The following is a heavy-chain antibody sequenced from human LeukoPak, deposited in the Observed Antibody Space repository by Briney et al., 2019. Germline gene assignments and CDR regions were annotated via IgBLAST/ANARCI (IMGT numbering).Heavy chain of an antibody. J-gene: IGHJ4*02. CDR1: GYSISSGYY. CDR3: ARETYYDSSGYYPFDY. Sequence: SETLSLTCTVSGYSISSGYYWGWIRQPPGKGLEWIGSIYHSGSTYYNPSLKSRVTISVDTSKNQFSLKLSSVTAADTAVYYCARETYYDSSGYYPFDYWGQGTLVTVSS. V-gene: IGHV4-38-2*02. D-gene: IGHD3-22*01. CDR2: IYHSGST.